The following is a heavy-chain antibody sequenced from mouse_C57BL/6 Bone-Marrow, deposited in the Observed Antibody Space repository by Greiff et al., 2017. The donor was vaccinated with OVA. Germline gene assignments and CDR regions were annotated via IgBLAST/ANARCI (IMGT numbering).Heavy chain of an antibody. CDR2: YPGSGNTY. CDR3: RGGSPPPYFGY. V-gene: IGHV1-83*01. CDR1: YTFTDYYM. J-gene: IGHJ2*01. Sequence: VQLQQSGPELVKPGASVKMSCKASGYTFTDYYMHWVKQKPGKGLEWIGEIYPGSGNTYYNEKFKGKATLTADTSSSTAYMQLSSLTSEDSAVYFCARGGSPPPYFGYWGQGTTLTVSS. D-gene: IGHD1-1*02.